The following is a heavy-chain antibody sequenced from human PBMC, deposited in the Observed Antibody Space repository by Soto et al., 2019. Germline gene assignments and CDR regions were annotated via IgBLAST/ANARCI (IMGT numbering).Heavy chain of an antibody. CDR3: ARVSPRYCSGGSCYPLFDY. J-gene: IGHJ4*02. Sequence: ETLSLTCAVYGGSFSGYYWSWIRQPPGKGLEWIGEINHSGSTNYNPSLKSRVTISVDTSKNQFSLKLSSVTAADTAVYYCARVSPRYCSGGSCYPLFDYWGQGTLVTVSS. CDR2: INHSGST. D-gene: IGHD2-15*01. V-gene: IGHV4-34*01. CDR1: GGSFSGYY.